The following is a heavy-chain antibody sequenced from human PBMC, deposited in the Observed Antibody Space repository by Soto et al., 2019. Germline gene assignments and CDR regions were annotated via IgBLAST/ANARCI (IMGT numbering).Heavy chain of an antibody. D-gene: IGHD3-22*01. CDR1: GFTSKDFA. J-gene: IGHJ4*02. CDR3: ARDIVIVTGSHYYSVGPGY. CDR2: ISFDVTNT. Sequence: GGSRRLSCAASGFTSKDFAMHCVRQAPGKGLEWVAVISFDVTNTYYADSVRGRVTISRDNSRSTIYLQLKSERVEDSALFYCARDIVIVTGSHYYSVGPGYWGQGTMVTVSS. V-gene: IGHV3-30-3*01.